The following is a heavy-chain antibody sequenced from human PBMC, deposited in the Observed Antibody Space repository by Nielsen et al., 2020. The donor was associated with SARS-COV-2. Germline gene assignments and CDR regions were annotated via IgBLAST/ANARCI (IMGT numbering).Heavy chain of an antibody. D-gene: IGHD1-26*01. CDR3: ARDLWWELPDF. V-gene: IGHV1-18*04. CDR1: GYTFTKYG. CDR2: ISGNSDSA. Sequence: ASVKVSCKASGYTFTKYGISWVRQAPGQGLEWMGWISGNSDSAKYVKKFLGRVIMTTDTSTSTAYLEVRSLRSDDTAVYYCARDLWWELPDFWGQGTLVTVSS. J-gene: IGHJ4*02.